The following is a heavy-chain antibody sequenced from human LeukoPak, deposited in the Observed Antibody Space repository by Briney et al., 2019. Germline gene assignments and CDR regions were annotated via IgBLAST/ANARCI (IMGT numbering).Heavy chain of an antibody. Sequence: GGSLRLSCAASGFTFSSYWMHWVRQAPGKGLVWVSRINSDGSSTSYADSVKGRFTISRDNAKNTLYLQMNSLRAEDTAVYYCARAFGPGYYYDSSGPGYWGQGTLVTVAS. CDR1: GFTFSSYW. CDR2: INSDGSST. D-gene: IGHD3-22*01. V-gene: IGHV3-74*01. CDR3: ARAFGPGYYYDSSGPGY. J-gene: IGHJ4*02.